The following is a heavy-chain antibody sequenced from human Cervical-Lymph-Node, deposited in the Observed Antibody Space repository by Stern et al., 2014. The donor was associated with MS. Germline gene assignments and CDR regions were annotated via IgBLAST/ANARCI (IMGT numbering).Heavy chain of an antibody. CDR2: ISWDGNET. Sequence: VQLVESGGGLAQPGGAPRLSCPGTGITFPAHAHHLLRQAPGKGLQSVACISWDGNETVYTDSVKGRFTFSRDNAKNSLYLQMNSLRPDDTALYYCASLAVAGAGGMDVWGQGATVTVSS. V-gene: IGHV3-9*01. D-gene: IGHD6-19*01. CDR3: ASLAVAGAGGMDV. J-gene: IGHJ6*02. CDR1: GITFPAHA.